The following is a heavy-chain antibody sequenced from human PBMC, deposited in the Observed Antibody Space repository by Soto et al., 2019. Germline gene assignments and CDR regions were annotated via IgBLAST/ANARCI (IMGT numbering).Heavy chain of an antibody. V-gene: IGHV1-8*01. CDR1: GYTFTDYD. J-gene: IGHJ4*02. CDR2: VSPENSNA. Sequence: QVQVMQSRAEVKKPGASVKVSCKTSGYTFTDYDINWVRQAPGQGLEYMGWVSPENSNAGYAQQFRGRVSMTTNTIISTAYLELTDLRYEDTAVYYCEVTTGYWGQGTMVTVSS. CDR3: EVTTGY. D-gene: IGHD2-21*02.